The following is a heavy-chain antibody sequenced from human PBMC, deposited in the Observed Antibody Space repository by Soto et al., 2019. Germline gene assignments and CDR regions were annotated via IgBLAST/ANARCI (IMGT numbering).Heavy chain of an antibody. Sequence: QFSLKESGPVLVKPTETLTLTCTVSGFSLSNARMGVSWIRQPPGKALEWLAHIFSNDEKSYSTSLKSRLTISKDTPKSQVVLTMTNIDPVDTATYYCARILGVYYDSSGYHWGAFDIWGQGTMVTVSS. CDR3: ARILGVYYDSSGYHWGAFDI. V-gene: IGHV2-26*01. D-gene: IGHD3-22*01. CDR1: GFSLSNARMG. J-gene: IGHJ3*02. CDR2: IFSNDEK.